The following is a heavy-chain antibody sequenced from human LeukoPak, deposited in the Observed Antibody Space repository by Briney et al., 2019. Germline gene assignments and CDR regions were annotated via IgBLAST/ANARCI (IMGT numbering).Heavy chain of an antibody. V-gene: IGHV1-46*01. CDR3: ARVVHDFWSGYYKGLWAFDI. CDR1: GYTFTSYY. Sequence: WASVKVSCKASGYTFTSYYMHWVRQAPGQGLEWMGIINPSGGSTSYAQKFQGRVTMTRDTSTSTVYMELSSLRSEDTAVYYCARVVHDFWSGYYKGLWAFDIWGQGTMVTVSS. CDR2: INPSGGST. D-gene: IGHD3-3*01. J-gene: IGHJ3*02.